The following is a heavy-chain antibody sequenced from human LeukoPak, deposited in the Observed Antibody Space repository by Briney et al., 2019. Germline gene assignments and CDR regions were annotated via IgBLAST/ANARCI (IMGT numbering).Heavy chain of an antibody. D-gene: IGHD3-10*01. J-gene: IGHJ4*02. CDR1: GFTFSDYY. CDR3: ARDLVRHYYGSGSYDY. CDR2: ISSSGNTI. V-gene: IGHV3-11*01. Sequence: GGSLRLSCAASGFTFSDYYMSWIRQAPGKGLEWLSYISSSGNTIYYADSVKGRFTISTDNTKNSLYLQMSSLRAEDTAVYYCARDLVRHYYGSGSYDYWGQGTLVTVSS.